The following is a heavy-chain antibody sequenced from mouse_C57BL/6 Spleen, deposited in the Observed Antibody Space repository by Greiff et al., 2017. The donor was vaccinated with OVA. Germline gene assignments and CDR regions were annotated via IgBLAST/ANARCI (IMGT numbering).Heavy chain of an antibody. V-gene: IGHV1-64*01. Sequence: VQLQQPGAELVKPGASVKLSCKASGYTFTSYWMHWVKQRPGQGLEWIGMIHPNSGSTNYNEKFKSKATLTVDKSSSTAYMQLSSLTSEDSAVYYCARKGGYYDYDDSFDYWGQGTTLTVSA. CDR1: GYTFTSYW. CDR2: IHPNSGST. CDR3: ARKGGYYDYDDSFDY. D-gene: IGHD2-4*01. J-gene: IGHJ2*01.